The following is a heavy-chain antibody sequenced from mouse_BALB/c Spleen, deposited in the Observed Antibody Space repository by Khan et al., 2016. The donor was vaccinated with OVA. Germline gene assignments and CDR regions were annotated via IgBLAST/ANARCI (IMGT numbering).Heavy chain of an antibody. V-gene: IGHV5-12-2*01. CDR1: GFTFSRYT. CDR3: ARWESHWYFDG. J-gene: IGHJ1*01. Sequence: EVQLVESGGGLVQPGGSLKLSCSASGFTFSRYTMSWVRQTPEKRLEWVAYISNGGDSTYYPDTVQGRFTTSSDNAKNTLYLQMSRQKTEDTAMYYCARWESHWYFDGWGAGTTVTVSA. D-gene: IGHD4-1*01. CDR2: ISNGGDST.